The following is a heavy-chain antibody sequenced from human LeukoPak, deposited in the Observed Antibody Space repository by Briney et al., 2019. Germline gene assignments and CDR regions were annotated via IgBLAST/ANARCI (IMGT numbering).Heavy chain of an antibody. D-gene: IGHD2/OR15-2a*01. CDR3: ARHFFVGAEDAFDI. Sequence: SETLSLTCTVSGGSISSYYWSWIRQPPGKGLEWIGYIYYSGSTKCDPSLKSRVTISVDTSKNQFSLKLSSVTAAGTAVYYCARHFFVGAEDAFDIWGQGTMVTVSS. V-gene: IGHV4-59*08. CDR2: IYYSGST. J-gene: IGHJ3*02. CDR1: GGSISSYY.